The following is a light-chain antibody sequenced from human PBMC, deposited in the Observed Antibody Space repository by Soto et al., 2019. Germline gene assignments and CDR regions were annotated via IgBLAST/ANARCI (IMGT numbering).Light chain of an antibody. J-gene: IGKJ1*01. CDR3: QQYFTSPWT. CDR1: QSILDRSKNKYY. V-gene: IGKV4-1*01. Sequence: DIVMTQSPDSLAVSLGERATFNCKSSQSILDRSKNKYYLAWYQQKSGQPPKLLIYWASLRESGVPHRFTGSGSGTDFTLTISSLQAEDVAVYYYQQYFTSPWTFGQGTKVEI. CDR2: WAS.